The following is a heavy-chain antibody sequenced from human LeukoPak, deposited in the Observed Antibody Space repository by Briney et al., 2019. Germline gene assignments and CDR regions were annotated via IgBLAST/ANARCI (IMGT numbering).Heavy chain of an antibody. V-gene: IGHV3-23*01. J-gene: IGHJ4*02. CDR1: GFTFSSYA. Sequence: HPGGSLRLSCAASGFTFSSYAMSWVRQAPGKGLEWVSGISGSGGSTYYADSVKGRFTISRDNSKDTLYLQMNSLRAEDTAVYYCAKDPIIGRPDYFDYWGQGTLVTVSS. CDR3: AKDPIIGRPDYFDY. CDR2: ISGSGGST. D-gene: IGHD2/OR15-2a*01.